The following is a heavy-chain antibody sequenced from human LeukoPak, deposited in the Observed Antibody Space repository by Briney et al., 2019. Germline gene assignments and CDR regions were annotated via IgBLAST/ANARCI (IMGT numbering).Heavy chain of an antibody. CDR2: ISSSSSTI. CDR3: ARDPDAGGGFDY. V-gene: IGHV3-48*02. CDR1: GFIFSSYS. Sequence: PGGSLRLSCAASGFIFSSYSMNWVRQAPGKGLEWVSYISSSSSTIYYADSVKGRFTISKDNAKNSLYLQMYSLRDEDTAVYYCARDPDAGGGFDYWGQGTLVTVSS. J-gene: IGHJ4*02.